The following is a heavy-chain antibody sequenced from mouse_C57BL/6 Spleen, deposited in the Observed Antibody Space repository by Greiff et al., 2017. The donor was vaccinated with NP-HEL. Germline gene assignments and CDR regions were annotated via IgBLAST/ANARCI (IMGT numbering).Heavy chain of an antibody. CDR3: ARPITTVSYFDV. CDR1: GYTFTDYY. D-gene: IGHD1-1*01. CDR2: INPNNGGT. Sequence: EVQLQQSGPELVKPGASVKISCKASGYTFTDYYMNWVKQSHGKSLEWIGDINPNNGGTSYNQKFKGKATLTVDKSSSTAYMELRSLTSEDSAVYYCARPITTVSYFDVWGTGTAVTVSS. J-gene: IGHJ1*03. V-gene: IGHV1-26*01.